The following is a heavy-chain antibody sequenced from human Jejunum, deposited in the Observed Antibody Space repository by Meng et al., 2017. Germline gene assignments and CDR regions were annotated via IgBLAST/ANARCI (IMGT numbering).Heavy chain of an antibody. V-gene: IGHV3-7*01. D-gene: IGHD6-13*01. CDR2: IKPDGSEK. J-gene: IGHJ4*02. CDR3: ARAVTGTAND. Sequence: GGSLRFSCAASGFTFSHYWMTWVRQAPGKGPEWVAYIKPDGSEKFFLDSVKGRFTISRDNTKNSLYLQMNSLRAEDTAVYYCARAVTGTANDWGQGTLVTVSS. CDR1: GFTFSHYW.